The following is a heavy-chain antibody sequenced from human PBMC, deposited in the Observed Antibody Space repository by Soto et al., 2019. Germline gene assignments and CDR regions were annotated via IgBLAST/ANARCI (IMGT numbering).Heavy chain of an antibody. CDR3: ARDTVLTGMFDL. Sequence: LRLSCATSGFTFTNYVMHWVRQTPGKGLEWVANVWYDGRQKWYADLAKGRFTISRDNSENQISLKLTSVTAADTAFYYCARDTVLTGMFDLWGQGTLVTVSS. J-gene: IGHJ5*02. CDR2: VWYDGRQK. D-gene: IGHD4-17*01. V-gene: IGHV3-33*01. CDR1: GFTFTNYV.